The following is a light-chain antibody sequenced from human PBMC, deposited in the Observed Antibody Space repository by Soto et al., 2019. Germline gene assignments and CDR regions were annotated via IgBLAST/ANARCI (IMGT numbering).Light chain of an antibody. CDR2: EVT. Sequence: QSALTQPPSVSGSPGQSVAISCTGTSSDVGSYNRVSWYQQPPGTAPRLMIYEVTNRPSGVPDRFSGSKSGNTASLTISGLQAEDEADYYCSSYTSSSSVIFGGGTQLTAL. V-gene: IGLV2-18*02. J-gene: IGLJ2*01. CDR1: SSDVGSYNR. CDR3: SSYTSSSSVI.